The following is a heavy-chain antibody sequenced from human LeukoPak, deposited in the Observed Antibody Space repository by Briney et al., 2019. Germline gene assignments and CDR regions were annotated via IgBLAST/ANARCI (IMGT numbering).Heavy chain of an antibody. Sequence: SVKISCKASGGTFSSYAISWVRQATGQGLEWMGRIIPILGIANYAQKFQGRVTITADKSTSTAYMELSSLRSEDTAVYYCAGSGYSSSWANWGQGTLVTVSS. CDR3: AGSGYSSSWAN. CDR1: GGTFSSYA. CDR2: IIPILGIA. V-gene: IGHV1-69*04. J-gene: IGHJ4*02. D-gene: IGHD6-13*01.